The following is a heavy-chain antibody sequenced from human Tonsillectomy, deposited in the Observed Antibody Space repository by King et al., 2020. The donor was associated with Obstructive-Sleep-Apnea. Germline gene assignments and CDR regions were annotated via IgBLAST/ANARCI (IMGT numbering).Heavy chain of an antibody. J-gene: IGHJ4*02. Sequence: VQLVESGGGLVQPGGSLRLSCAASGFSFSNNWMSWGRQVPGKGLEGVAKLKQDQSAKYYLDSVKGRFPISRDNAKNSLFLQMNSLSPDDTAVYYCARDLFRPYYFDFWGQGTLVTVSS. D-gene: IGHD6-6*01. CDR1: GFSFSNNW. V-gene: IGHV3-7*03. CDR2: LKQDQSAK. CDR3: ARDLFRPYYFDF.